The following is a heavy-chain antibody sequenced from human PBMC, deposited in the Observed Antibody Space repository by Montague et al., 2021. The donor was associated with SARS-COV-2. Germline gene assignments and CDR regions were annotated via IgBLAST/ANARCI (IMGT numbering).Heavy chain of an antibody. D-gene: IGHD4-17*01. Sequence: SETLSLTCTVSGGSISSYYWSWIRQPAGKGLEWIGRIYTSGTTNYNPSLKSRVTISVDTSKNQFSLKLTSVTAADTAVYYCARFTAVTSSLDFWGQGTLVPVSS. CDR2: IYTSGTT. J-gene: IGHJ4*02. CDR3: ARFTAVTSSLDF. CDR1: GGSISSYY. V-gene: IGHV4-4*07.